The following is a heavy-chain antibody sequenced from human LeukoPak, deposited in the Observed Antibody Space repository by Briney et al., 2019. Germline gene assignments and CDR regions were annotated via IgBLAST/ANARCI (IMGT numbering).Heavy chain of an antibody. V-gene: IGHV3-11*04. J-gene: IGHJ4*02. CDR2: ISSSGSTI. Sequence: GGSLRLSCAASGFTFSDYYMSWIRQAPGKGLAWVSYISSSGSTIYYADSVKGRFTISRDNAKNSLYLQMNSLRAEDTAVYYCAKDVPTAYFDYWGQGTLVTVSS. CDR3: AKDVPTAYFDY. CDR1: GFTFSDYY. D-gene: IGHD2-2*01.